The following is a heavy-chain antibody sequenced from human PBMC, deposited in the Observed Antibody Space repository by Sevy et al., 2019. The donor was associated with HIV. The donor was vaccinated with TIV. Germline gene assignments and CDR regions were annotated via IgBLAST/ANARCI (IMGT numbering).Heavy chain of an antibody. V-gene: IGHV3-11*06. J-gene: IGHJ3*02. CDR3: ARVGCSISSCPKGDAFDI. CDR1: GFTFSDYY. Sequence: GGSLRLSCAASGFTFSDYYINWIRQAPGKGLEWVSYISVISSYTNYANSVKGRFTISRDNAKNSLYLQMNCLRAEDTAVYYCARVGCSISSCPKGDAFDIWGQGTMVTVSS. CDR2: ISVISSYT. D-gene: IGHD2-2*01.